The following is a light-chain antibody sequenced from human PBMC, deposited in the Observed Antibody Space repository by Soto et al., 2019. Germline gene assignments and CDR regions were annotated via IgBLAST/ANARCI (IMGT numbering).Light chain of an antibody. J-gene: IGLJ3*02. CDR1: NSDIGSHH. CDR3: GSWNSRLNTWV. Sequence: QSALTQPPSVSAAPGQKVTISCSGSNSDIGSHHVSWYQQFPGRAPTLFIYDNNKRPSGISGWFSASKSGTSATLGITGLQTGDEADYYCGSWNSRLNTWVFGGGTKLTVL. CDR2: DNN. V-gene: IGLV1-51*01.